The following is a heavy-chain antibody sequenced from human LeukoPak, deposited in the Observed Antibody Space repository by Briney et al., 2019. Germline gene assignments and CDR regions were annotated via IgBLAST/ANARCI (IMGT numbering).Heavy chain of an antibody. CDR2: IDHSGNT. D-gene: IGHD1-1*01. CDR3: ARHTTGTMFSY. Sequence: PSETLSLTCTVSGGSISSSSSYWAWIRQPPGMGLEWIGTIDHSGNTIPTPSPKGRVTISVDTSKNQCSLKLSSVTATDTAVYYCARHTTGTMFSYWDQGTLVTVSS. V-gene: IGHV4-39*01. J-gene: IGHJ4*02. CDR1: GGSISSSSSY.